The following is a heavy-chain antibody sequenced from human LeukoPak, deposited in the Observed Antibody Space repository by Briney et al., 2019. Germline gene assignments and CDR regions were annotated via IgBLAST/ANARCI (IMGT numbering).Heavy chain of an antibody. V-gene: IGHV3-7*01. CDR3: ARVQGLRLFDY. J-gene: IGHJ4*02. Sequence: GGSLRLSCAASGFTFSSYWMSWVRQAPGKGLEWVANIKQDGSEKYYVDSVKGRFTISGDNAKNSLYLQMNSLRAEDTAVYYCARVQGLRLFDYWGQGTLVTVSS. CDR1: GFTFSSYW. CDR2: IKQDGSEK. D-gene: IGHD4-17*01.